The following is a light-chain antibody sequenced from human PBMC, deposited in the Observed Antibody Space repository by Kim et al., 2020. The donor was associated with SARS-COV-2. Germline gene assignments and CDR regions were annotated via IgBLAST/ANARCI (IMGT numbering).Light chain of an antibody. CDR3: CSYAGDNVVL. CDR1: TSDVGIYNF. V-gene: IGLV2-23*02. Sequence: QSALTQPASVSGSPGQSITISCTGTTSDVGIYNFVSWYQQHPDRVPKLIIYEVTKRPSGVSQCFSGSKSGNTASLTISGLQSEDEANYYCCSYAGDNVVLFGGGTQLTVL. CDR2: EVT. J-gene: IGLJ2*01.